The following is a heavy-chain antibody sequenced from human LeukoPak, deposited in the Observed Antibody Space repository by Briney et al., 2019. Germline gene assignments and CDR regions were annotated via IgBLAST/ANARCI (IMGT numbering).Heavy chain of an antibody. Sequence: PSQTLSLTCTVSGGSISSGSYYWSWIRQPPGKGLEWIGNIYHSGSTYYNPSLKSRVTISVDTSKNQFSLKLSSVTAADTAVYYCASVEYNWNDVDYWGQGTLVTVSS. CDR2: IYHSGST. V-gene: IGHV4-39*07. J-gene: IGHJ4*02. CDR1: GGSISSGSYY. CDR3: ASVEYNWNDVDY. D-gene: IGHD1-20*01.